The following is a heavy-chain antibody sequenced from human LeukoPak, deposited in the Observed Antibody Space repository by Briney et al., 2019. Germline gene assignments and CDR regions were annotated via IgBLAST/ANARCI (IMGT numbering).Heavy chain of an antibody. Sequence: GASVKVSCKASGGTFSSYAISWVRQAPGQGLEWMGRIIPILGIANYAQKFQGRVTMTRNTSISTAYMELSSLRSEDTAVYYCARGERGFFDYWGQGTLVTVSS. CDR3: ARGERGFFDY. CDR1: GGTFSSYA. V-gene: IGHV1-69*04. D-gene: IGHD3-10*01. J-gene: IGHJ4*02. CDR2: IIPILGIA.